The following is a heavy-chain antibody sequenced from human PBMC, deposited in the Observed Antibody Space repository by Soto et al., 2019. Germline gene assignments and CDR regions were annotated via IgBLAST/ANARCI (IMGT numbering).Heavy chain of an antibody. Sequence: QVQLVQSGAEVKKPGSSVKVSCKASGGTFSSYAISWVRQAPGQGLEWMGGIIPIFGTANYAQKFQGRVTITADEATSTAYMGLSSLRSEDTAVYYCARVEGMSGSHYYYYYGMDVWGQGTTVTVSS. V-gene: IGHV1-69*19. J-gene: IGHJ6*02. CDR1: GGTFSSYA. CDR3: ARVEGMSGSHYYYYYGMDV. D-gene: IGHD6-25*01. CDR2: IIPIFGTA.